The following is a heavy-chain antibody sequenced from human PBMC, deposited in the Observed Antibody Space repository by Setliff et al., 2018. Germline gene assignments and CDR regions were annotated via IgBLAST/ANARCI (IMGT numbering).Heavy chain of an antibody. CDR3: ARGVIAAAGIDY. V-gene: IGHV3-30*03. Sequence: GGSLRLSCGASGFIFSNFGMHWVRQAPGEGLEWVAAVSFDGRNKYYEDSVKGRFTISRDDSKNTLYLQMNSLRAEDTAVCYCARGVIAAAGIDYWGQGTLVTVSS. J-gene: IGHJ4*02. CDR1: GFIFSNFG. D-gene: IGHD6-13*01. CDR2: VSFDGRNK.